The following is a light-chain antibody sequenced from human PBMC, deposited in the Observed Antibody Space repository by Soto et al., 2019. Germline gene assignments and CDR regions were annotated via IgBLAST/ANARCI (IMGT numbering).Light chain of an antibody. J-gene: IGKJ2*01. CDR3: QQYDSYPYI. V-gene: IGKV1-5*01. CDR1: QSISSC. CDR2: DAA. Sequence: DIQMTQSPSTLSASVGDRVTITCRASQSISSCLAWYQQKPGIAPKLLIYDAATLEVGVPSRFSGSGSGTEFTLTISSLQPDDVATYYCQQYDSYPYIFGQGTKLEIK.